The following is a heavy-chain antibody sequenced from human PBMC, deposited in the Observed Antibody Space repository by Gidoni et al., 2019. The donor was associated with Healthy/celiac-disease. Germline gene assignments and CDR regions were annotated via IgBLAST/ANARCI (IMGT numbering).Heavy chain of an antibody. CDR2: IKQDGSEE. CDR3: ARFGGQLDGMDV. CDR1: GFTFSSYW. V-gene: IGHV3-7*01. D-gene: IGHD6-6*01. Sequence: EVQMVVSGGGLVQPGGYLRPSCAASGFTFSSYWMSWVRQGPGKGLEWVSNIKQDGSEEYYVDSVKGRFTISRDNAKNSLYLQMSSLRAEDTAVYYCARFGGQLDGMDVWGQGTTVTVSS. J-gene: IGHJ6*02.